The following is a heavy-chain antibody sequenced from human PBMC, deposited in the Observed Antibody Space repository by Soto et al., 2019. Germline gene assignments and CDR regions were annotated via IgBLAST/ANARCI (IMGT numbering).Heavy chain of an antibody. CDR2: IYYSGST. J-gene: IGHJ6*02. CDR1: GGSISSYY. CDR3: ARQWSGYYKGFGMDV. Sequence: ETLSLTCTVSGGSISSYYWSWIRQPPGKGLEWIGYIYYSGSTNYNPSLKSRVTISVDTSKNQFSLKLSSVTAADTAVYYCARQWSGYYKGFGMDVWGQGTTVTVSS. V-gene: IGHV4-59*01. D-gene: IGHD3-3*01.